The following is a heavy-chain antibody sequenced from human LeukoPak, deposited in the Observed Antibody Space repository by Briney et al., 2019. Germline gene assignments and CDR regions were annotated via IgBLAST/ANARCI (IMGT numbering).Heavy chain of an antibody. V-gene: IGHV3-21*01. J-gene: IGHJ4*02. Sequence: AGSLRLSCAASGFTFSSYSMNWVRQAPGKGLEWVSSISISSSYIYYADSVKGRFTISRDNAKNTLYLQMNSLRAEDTAVYYRARDRVRAVAGTGGYWGQGTLVTVSS. CDR1: GFTFSSYS. CDR2: ISISSSYI. CDR3: ARDRVRAVAGTGGY. D-gene: IGHD6-19*01.